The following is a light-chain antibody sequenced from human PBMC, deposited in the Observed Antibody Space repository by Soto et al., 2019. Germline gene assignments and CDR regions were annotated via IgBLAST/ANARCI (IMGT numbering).Light chain of an antibody. CDR3: SSYTRSTTLVV. Sequence: QSALTQPASVSGSPGQSITISCTGTSSDVGAYNYDSWYQQHPGKAPKLMIYDVTNRPSGVSSRFSGSKSGNTASLTISGLQAEDEADYYCSSYTRSTTLVVFGGGTQLTVL. CDR1: SSDVGAYNY. J-gene: IGLJ2*01. V-gene: IGLV2-14*01. CDR2: DVT.